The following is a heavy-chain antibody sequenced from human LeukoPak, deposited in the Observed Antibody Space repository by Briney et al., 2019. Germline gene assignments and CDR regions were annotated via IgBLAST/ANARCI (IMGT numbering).Heavy chain of an antibody. CDR2: IYHSGST. J-gene: IGHJ5*02. CDR1: GYSISSGYC. V-gene: IGHV4-38-2*01. Sequence: ASETLSLTCAVSGYSISSGYCWGWIRQPPGKGLEWIGSIYHSGSTYYNPSLKSRVTISVDTSKNQFSLKLSSVTAADTAVYYCARHSRPANWFDPWGQGALVTVSS. CDR3: ARHSRPANWFDP.